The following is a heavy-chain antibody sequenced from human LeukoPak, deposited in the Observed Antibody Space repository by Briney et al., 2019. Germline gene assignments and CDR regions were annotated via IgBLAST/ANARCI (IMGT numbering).Heavy chain of an antibody. D-gene: IGHD5-18*01. CDR1: GFTFSSYS. CDR3: AREDNTAITASDY. CDR2: SSSSSSTI. Sequence: GGSLRLSCAASGFTFSSYSMNWVRQAPRKGLEWVSYSSSSSSTIYYANSVEGGFTVSRDNAKRTLYLQMNSLRAEDTGVYYCAREDNTAITASDYWGQGNLVTVSS. V-gene: IGHV3-48*01. J-gene: IGHJ4*02.